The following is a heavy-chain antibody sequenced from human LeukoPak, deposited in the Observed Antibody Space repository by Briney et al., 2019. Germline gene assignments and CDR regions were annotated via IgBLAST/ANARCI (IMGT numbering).Heavy chain of an antibody. CDR3: AIPQTTAAAAGDAFDI. V-gene: IGHV1-2*06. J-gene: IGHJ3*02. CDR2: INPNSGGT. D-gene: IGHD6-13*01. Sequence: ASVKVSCKASGYTFTGYYMHWVRQAPGQGLEWMGRINPNSGGTNYAQKFQGRVTITADESTSTAYMELSSLRSEDTAVYYCAIPQTTAAAAGDAFDIWGQGTMVTVSS. CDR1: GYTFTGYY.